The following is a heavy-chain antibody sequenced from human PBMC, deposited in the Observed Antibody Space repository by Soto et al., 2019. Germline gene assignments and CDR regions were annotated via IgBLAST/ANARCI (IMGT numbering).Heavy chain of an antibody. CDR3: ARPGLEGGSYPDY. CDR2: ISYDGSNK. D-gene: IGHD2-15*01. Sequence: QVQLVESGGGVVQPGRSLRLSCAASGFTFSNYAMHWVRQAPGKGLEWVAVISYDGSNKYYAESVKGRFTISRDNSKNTLYLQMISLRDEDTAMYYCARPGLEGGSYPDYWGQGTLVTVSS. V-gene: IGHV3-30-3*01. J-gene: IGHJ4*02. CDR1: GFTFSNYA.